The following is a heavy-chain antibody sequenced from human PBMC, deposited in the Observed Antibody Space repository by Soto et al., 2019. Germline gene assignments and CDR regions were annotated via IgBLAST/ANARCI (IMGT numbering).Heavy chain of an antibody. CDR1: GYTFTSYA. CDR3: ARDRYNSGYCSGGSCYSNYYYYYGMDV. D-gene: IGHD2-15*01. CDR2: INAGNGNT. J-gene: IGHJ6*02. Sequence: QVQLVQSGAEVKKPGASVKVSCKASGYTFTSYAMHWVRQAPGQRLEWMGWINAGNGNTKYSQKFQGRVTITRDTSASTAYMELSSLRSEDTAVYYCARDRYNSGYCSGGSCYSNYYYYYGMDVWGQGTTVTVSS. V-gene: IGHV1-3*01.